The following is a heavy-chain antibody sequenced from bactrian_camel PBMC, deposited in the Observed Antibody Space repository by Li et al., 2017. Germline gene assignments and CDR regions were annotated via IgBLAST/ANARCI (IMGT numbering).Heavy chain of an antibody. V-gene: IGHV3S55*01. Sequence: HVQLVESGGGSVQAGGSLRLSCEVSGITEGTNFIGWFRQAPGKEREGVAAIDSDGNPHYADSVKGRFAISQDNAKNTLHLQMNSLKPEDTAMYYCAADKGAGRRYWGQGTQVTVS. CDR1: GITEGTNF. J-gene: IGHJ4*01. D-gene: IGHD6*01. CDR3: AADKGAGRRY. CDR2: IDSDGNP.